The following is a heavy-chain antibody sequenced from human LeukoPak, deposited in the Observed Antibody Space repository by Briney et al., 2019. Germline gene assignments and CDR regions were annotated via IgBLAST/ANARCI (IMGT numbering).Heavy chain of an antibody. CDR1: GYTFTGYY. V-gene: IGHV1-2*06. Sequence: ASVKVSCKASGYTFTGYYMHWVRQAPGQGLEWMGRINPNSGGTNYAQKFQGRVTMTRDTYISTAYMELSRLRSDDTAVYYCARGSYYYDSSGYYFSGYFDYWGQGTLVTVSS. J-gene: IGHJ4*02. CDR2: INPNSGGT. CDR3: ARGSYYYDSSGYYFSGYFDY. D-gene: IGHD3-22*01.